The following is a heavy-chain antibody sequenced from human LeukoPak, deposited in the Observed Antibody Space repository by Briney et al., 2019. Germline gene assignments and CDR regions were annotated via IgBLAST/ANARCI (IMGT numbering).Heavy chain of an antibody. CDR3: ARGLDSDEAVAEEALDY. V-gene: IGHV1-46*01. Sequence: ASVKVSCKASGYTFTSYYMHWVRQAPGQGLEWMGIINPSGGSTSYAQKFQGRVTMTRDTSTSTAYMELSSLRSEDTAVYYCARGLDSDEAVAEEALDYRGQGTLVTVSS. CDR1: GYTFTSYY. D-gene: IGHD6-19*01. CDR2: INPSGGST. J-gene: IGHJ4*02.